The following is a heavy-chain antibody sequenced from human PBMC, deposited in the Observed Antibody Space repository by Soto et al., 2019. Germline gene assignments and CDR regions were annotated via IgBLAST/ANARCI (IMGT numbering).Heavy chain of an antibody. V-gene: IGHV1-2*04. Sequence: ASVKVSCKASGYTFTGYYMHWVRQAPGQGLEWMGWINPNSGGTNYAQKFQGWVTMTRDTSISTAYMELSRLRAEDTAVYYCARERVVGASRPLDYWGQGTLVTVSS. CDR3: ARERVVGASRPLDY. J-gene: IGHJ4*02. CDR2: INPNSGGT. D-gene: IGHD2-15*01. CDR1: GYTFTGYY.